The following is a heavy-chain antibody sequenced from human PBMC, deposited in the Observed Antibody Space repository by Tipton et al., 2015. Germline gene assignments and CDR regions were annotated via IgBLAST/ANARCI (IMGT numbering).Heavy chain of an antibody. CDR2: IYYSGRT. V-gene: IGHV4-59*01. CDR3: ARSAYCSGGSCYYGYYYYIMDV. Sequence: TLSLTCTVSGDSISSYYWSWIRQPPGKGLAWIGDIYYSGRTNYNPSLKSRVTISVDTSKNQFSLKLSSVTAADTAVYYCARSAYCSGGSCYYGYYYYIMDVWGQGTAVTVSS. CDR1: GDSISSYY. D-gene: IGHD2-15*01. J-gene: IGHJ6*02.